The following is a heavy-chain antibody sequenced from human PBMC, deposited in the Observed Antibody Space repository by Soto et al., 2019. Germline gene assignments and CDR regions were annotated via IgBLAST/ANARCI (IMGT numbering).Heavy chain of an antibody. Sequence: EVQLVESGGGLVQPGRSLRLSCAASGFTFDDYAMHWVRQAPGKGLEWVSGISWNSGSIGYADSVKGRFTISRDNAKNSLYLKMNSLRAEDTALYYCAKDHSSSIAARDNWFDPWGQGTLVTVSS. CDR2: ISWNSGSI. J-gene: IGHJ5*02. V-gene: IGHV3-9*01. D-gene: IGHD6-6*01. CDR3: AKDHSSSIAARDNWFDP. CDR1: GFTFDDYA.